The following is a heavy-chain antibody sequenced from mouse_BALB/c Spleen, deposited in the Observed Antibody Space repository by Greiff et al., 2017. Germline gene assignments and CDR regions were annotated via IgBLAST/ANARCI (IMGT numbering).Heavy chain of an antibody. Sequence: EVHLVESGGGLVKPGGSLKLSCAASGFTFSDYYMYWVRQTPEKRLEWVATISDGGSYTYYPDSVKGRFTISRDNAKNNLYLQMSSLKSEDTAMYYCAREGDYYYRYDGGMDYWGQGTSVTVSS. CDR2: ISDGGSYT. J-gene: IGHJ4*01. V-gene: IGHV5-4*02. CDR3: AREGDYYYRYDGGMDY. CDR1: GFTFSDYY. D-gene: IGHD2-14*01.